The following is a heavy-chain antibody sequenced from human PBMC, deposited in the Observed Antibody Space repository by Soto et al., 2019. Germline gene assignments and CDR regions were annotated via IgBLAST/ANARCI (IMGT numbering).Heavy chain of an antibody. D-gene: IGHD3-10*01. CDR2: IKSKNNGGTT. V-gene: IGHV3-15*07. CDR1: GFTVSNAW. J-gene: IGHJ3*02. Sequence: EVQLVESGGGLVTPGGSLRLSCAASGFTVSNAWMNWVRQAPGKGLEWVGLIKSKNNGGTTDYAAPVKGRFTISRDDSKNTVYLQMNSLKTEDTAVYYCTTDGILWSSAFDIWGQGTMVTVSS. CDR3: TTDGILWSSAFDI.